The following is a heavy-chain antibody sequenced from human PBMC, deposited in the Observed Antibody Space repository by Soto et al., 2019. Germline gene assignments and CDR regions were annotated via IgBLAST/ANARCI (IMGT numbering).Heavy chain of an antibody. CDR3: VTGPQISEPDI. V-gene: IGHV3-11*05. CDR1: GFTSINYA. CDR2: ISGSSRDT. J-gene: IGHJ3*02. D-gene: IGHD7-27*01. Sequence: QVQLVESGGDLVKHGGSLRLSCVASGFTSINYAGWIRQAPGKGLEWLSYISGSSRDTNYAESVKGRFTISRDNGEKSLFLQMNSLRLEDTGMYYCVTGPQISEPDIWGQGTMVTVSS.